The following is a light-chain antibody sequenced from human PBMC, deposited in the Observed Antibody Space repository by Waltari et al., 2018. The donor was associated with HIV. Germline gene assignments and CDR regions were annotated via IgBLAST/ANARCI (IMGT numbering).Light chain of an antibody. CDR3: AAYAGNNIVI. CDR1: RSDFGYFNY. Sequence: QSALTQPPSASGSPGQSVPVSCTGTRSDFGYFNYVSWYQQHPGKAPKLLIYDVNKRPSGVPDRFSASKSGATASLTVSGLLAEDEADYYCAAYAGNNIVIFGGGTKVTV. CDR2: DVN. V-gene: IGLV2-8*01. J-gene: IGLJ2*01.